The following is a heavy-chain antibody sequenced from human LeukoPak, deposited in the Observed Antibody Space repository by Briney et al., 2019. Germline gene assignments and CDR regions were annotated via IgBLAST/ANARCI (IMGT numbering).Heavy chain of an antibody. V-gene: IGHV3-20*04. CDR1: GFRFDDHG. CDR3: AGGDRNGWYFDY. D-gene: IGHD6-19*01. J-gene: IGHJ4*02. Sequence: PGGSLRLSCAASGFRFDDHGMSWVRQVPGKGLEWVSGINRNGASTGYGDSVKGRFTISRDNAKNSLYLRMNSLRAEDTALYYCAGGDRNGWYFDYWGQGILVTVSS. CDR2: INRNGAST.